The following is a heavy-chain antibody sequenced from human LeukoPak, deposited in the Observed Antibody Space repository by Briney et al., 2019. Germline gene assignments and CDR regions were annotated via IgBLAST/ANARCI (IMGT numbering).Heavy chain of an antibody. CDR2: ISPNSGGT. D-gene: IGHD6-19*01. J-gene: IGHJ4*02. CDR3: AREIITSVAGINYFDY. V-gene: IGHV1-2*02. Sequence: ASVKVSCKASGYTFTGYYMHWVRQAPGQGLEWMGWISPNSGGTNYAQKFQGRVTMTRDTSISTAYMELSSLRSEDTAVYYCAREIITSVAGINYFDYWGQGTLVTVSS. CDR1: GYTFTGYY.